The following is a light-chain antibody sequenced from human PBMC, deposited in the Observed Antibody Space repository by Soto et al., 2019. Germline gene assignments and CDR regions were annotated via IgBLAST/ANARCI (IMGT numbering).Light chain of an antibody. V-gene: IGLV1-44*01. CDR1: SSNIGSKT. J-gene: IGLJ1*01. Sequence: VLTQPPSASGTPGQRVTISCSGSSSNIGSKTVNWYQQLPGTAPKLLIYGSDQRPSGVPDRFSGSKSGTSASLAISGLQSEDEADYYCAAWDDSLNGYVFGTGTKVTAL. CDR3: AAWDDSLNGYV. CDR2: GSD.